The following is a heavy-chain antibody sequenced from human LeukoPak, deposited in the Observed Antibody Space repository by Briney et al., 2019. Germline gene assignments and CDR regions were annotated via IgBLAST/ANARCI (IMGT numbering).Heavy chain of an antibody. V-gene: IGHV3-23*01. J-gene: IGHJ4*02. Sequence: PGGSLRLSCAASGFSISNSAMSWVRQAPGKGLEWVSLIAASSGSTFYADSVKGRFTISRDSSKNTLYLQMNSLRAEDMAVYYCAKGAYDYIEMGYFDYWGQGTLVTVSS. CDR2: IAASSGST. CDR1: GFSISNSA. D-gene: IGHD5-12*01. CDR3: AKGAYDYIEMGYFDY.